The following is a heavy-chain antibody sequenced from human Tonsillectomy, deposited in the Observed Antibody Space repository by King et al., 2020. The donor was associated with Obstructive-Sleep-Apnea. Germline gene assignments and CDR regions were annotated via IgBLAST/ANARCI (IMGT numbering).Heavy chain of an antibody. CDR3: ARQAEMGWFET. CDR2: IYYSGST. CDR1: GVSISSYY. V-gene: IGHV4-59*08. Sequence: VQLQESGPGLVKPSETLSLTCTVSGVSISSYYWSWIRQPPGNGLEWIGHIYYSGSTNYKPSLKSRVTISVDTSKNQFSLKLSSATAADTAVYYCARQAEMGWFETWGQGIMVTVS. J-gene: IGHJ5*02. D-gene: IGHD5-24*01.